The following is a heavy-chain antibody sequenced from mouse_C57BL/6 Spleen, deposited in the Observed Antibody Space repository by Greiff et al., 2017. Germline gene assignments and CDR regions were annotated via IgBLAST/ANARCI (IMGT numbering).Heavy chain of an antibody. CDR2: IDPETGGT. CDR3: TRIYYGTDY. V-gene: IGHV1-15*01. CDR1: GYTFTDYE. Sequence: VQLQQSGAELVRPGASVTLSCKASGYTFTDYEMHWVKQTPVHGLEWIGAIDPETGGTAYNQKFKGKAILTADKSSSTAYMEHRSLTSEDSAVYYCTRIYYGTDYWGQGTTLTVSS. D-gene: IGHD2-1*01. J-gene: IGHJ2*01.